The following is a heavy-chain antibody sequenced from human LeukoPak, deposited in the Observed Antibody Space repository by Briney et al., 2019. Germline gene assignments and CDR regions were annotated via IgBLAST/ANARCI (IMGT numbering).Heavy chain of an antibody. Sequence: GGSLRLSCAASRFTVTSNYMSWVRQAPGKGLEWVSVIYNGGSTSYTDSVKGRFTISRDNSKNTLYLQMNSLRAEDTAVYYCARNQDYGVYNSVGAFDIWGQGTMVTVSP. CDR3: ARNQDYGVYNSVGAFDI. J-gene: IGHJ3*02. CDR2: IYNGGST. D-gene: IGHD4-17*01. CDR1: RFTVTSNY. V-gene: IGHV3-66*01.